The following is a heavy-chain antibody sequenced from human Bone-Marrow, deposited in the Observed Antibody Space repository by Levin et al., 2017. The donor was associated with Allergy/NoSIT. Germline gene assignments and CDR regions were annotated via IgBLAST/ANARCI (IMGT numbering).Heavy chain of an antibody. V-gene: IGHV4-61*01. CDR2: FYYSGST. Sequence: SETLSLTCSDSGDSVSSGRHTWSWIRLPPGKEPEWIGNFYYSGSTNYNPSLRCRVTISLDTSKNQVSLRLTSVTPADTARYYCAKVHSWCGALDAFDLWGQGTMVTVSS. D-gene: IGHD2-15*01. J-gene: IGHJ3*01. CDR1: GDSVSSGRHT. CDR3: AKVHSWCGALDAFDL.